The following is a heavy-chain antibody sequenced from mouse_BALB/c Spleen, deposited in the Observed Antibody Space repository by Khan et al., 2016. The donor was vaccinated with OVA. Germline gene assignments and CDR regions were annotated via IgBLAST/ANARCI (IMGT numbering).Heavy chain of an antibody. Sequence: EVELVESGGGLVQPGGSRKLSCAASGFTFSGFGMRWVRQAPEKGLEWVAYISSGSSTIYYADTVQGRFNISRDNPKDTLFLQMASLRSEDTARYYFARTGYYYFDDWSQGTTLTVSS. V-gene: IGHV5-17*02. J-gene: IGHJ2*01. CDR3: ARTGYYYFDD. D-gene: IGHD2-3*01. CDR1: GFTFSGFG. CDR2: ISSGSSTI.